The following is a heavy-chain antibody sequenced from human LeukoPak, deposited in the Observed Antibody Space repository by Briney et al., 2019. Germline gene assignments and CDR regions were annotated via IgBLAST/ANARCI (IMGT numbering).Heavy chain of an antibody. Sequence: PGGSLRLXCAASGFTFSSYWMHWVRRAPGKGLVWVSRINSDGSSTSYADSVKGRFTISRDNAKNTLYLQMNSLRAEDTAVYYCARKVCSSTSCFMDVWGKGTTVTVSS. CDR2: INSDGSST. CDR1: GFTFSSYW. J-gene: IGHJ6*03. D-gene: IGHD2-2*01. V-gene: IGHV3-74*01. CDR3: ARKVCSSTSCFMDV.